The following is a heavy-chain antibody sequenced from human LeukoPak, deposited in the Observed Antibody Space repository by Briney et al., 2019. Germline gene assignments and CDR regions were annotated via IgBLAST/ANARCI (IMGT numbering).Heavy chain of an antibody. J-gene: IGHJ4*02. CDR3: ARGGFRYYGY. D-gene: IGHD3-16*02. V-gene: IGHV3-7*04. Sequence: GGSLRLSCAASGFTFSNHWMSWVRQAPGKGLEWVANTKQDGNEKYYVDSVKGRFTISRDNAKNSLYLQMNSLRAEDTAVYYCARGGFRYYGYWGQGTLVTVSS. CDR2: TKQDGNEK. CDR1: GFTFSNHW.